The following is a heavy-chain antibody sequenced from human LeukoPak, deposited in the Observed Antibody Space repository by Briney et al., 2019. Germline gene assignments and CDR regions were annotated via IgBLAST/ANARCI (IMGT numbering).Heavy chain of an antibody. Sequence: GGSLRLFCAASGFTFSGSAMHWVRQASGKGLEWVGRIRSKANSYATAYAASVKGRFTISRDDSKNTAYLQMNSLKTEDTAVYYCATPGRIPEAANWFDPWGQGTLVTVSS. J-gene: IGHJ5*02. CDR1: GFTFSGSA. CDR2: IRSKANSYAT. D-gene: IGHD6-13*01. CDR3: ATPGRIPEAANWFDP. V-gene: IGHV3-73*01.